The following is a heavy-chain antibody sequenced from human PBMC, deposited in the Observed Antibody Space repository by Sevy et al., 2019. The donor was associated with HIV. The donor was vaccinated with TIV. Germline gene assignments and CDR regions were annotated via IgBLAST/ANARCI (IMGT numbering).Heavy chain of an antibody. CDR3: ARERRSSGIDY. Sequence: GGSLRLSCAASGFTFPINAVGWVRQAPGKGLEWVSLISGSGSSTYYADSVKGRFTISRDNSKNTLYLQMHSLRAEDTAVYYCARERRSSGIDYWGQGTLVTVSS. CDR2: ISGSGSST. V-gene: IGHV3-23*01. CDR1: GFTFPINA. J-gene: IGHJ4*01. D-gene: IGHD3-10*01.